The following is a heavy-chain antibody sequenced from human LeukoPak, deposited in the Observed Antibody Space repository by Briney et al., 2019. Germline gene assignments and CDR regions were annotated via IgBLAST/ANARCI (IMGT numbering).Heavy chain of an antibody. D-gene: IGHD2-15*01. CDR3: ARARASGRSGFDY. CDR2: ISSSSSTI. Sequence: PGGSLRLSCAASGLTVSSYSMNWVRQAPGKGLEWVSYISSSSSTIYYADSVKGRFTISRDNAKNSLYLQMNSLRGEDTAVNYCARARASGRSGFDYWGQGTLVTVSS. J-gene: IGHJ4*02. V-gene: IGHV3-48*01. CDR1: GLTVSSYS.